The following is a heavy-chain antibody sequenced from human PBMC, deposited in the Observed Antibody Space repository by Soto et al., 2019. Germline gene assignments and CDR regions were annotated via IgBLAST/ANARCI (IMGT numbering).Heavy chain of an antibody. V-gene: IGHV4-34*01. Sequence: PSETLSLTCAVYGGSFSGYYWSWIRQPPGKGLEWIGEINHSGSTNYNPSLKSRVTISVDTSKNQFSLKLSSVTAADTAVYYCARGYCCGGSCYSLIGYYYYYYMDVWGKGTTVTVSS. CDR2: INHSGST. CDR3: ARGYCCGGSCYSLIGYYYYYYMDV. J-gene: IGHJ6*03. CDR1: GGSFSGYY. D-gene: IGHD2-15*01.